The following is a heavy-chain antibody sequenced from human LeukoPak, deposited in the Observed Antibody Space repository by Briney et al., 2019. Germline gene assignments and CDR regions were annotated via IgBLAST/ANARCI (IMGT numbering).Heavy chain of an antibody. CDR2: ISGSGGST. D-gene: IGHD4-17*01. Sequence: GGSLRLSCAASGFTFSSYAMSWVRQAPGKGLEWVSSISGSGGSTYYADSVKGRFTISRDNSKNTLYLQMNSLRAEDTAVYYCAKDWYGDYVSYFDYWGQGTPGHRLL. V-gene: IGHV3-23*01. J-gene: IGHJ4*02. CDR1: GFTFSSYA. CDR3: AKDWYGDYVSYFDY.